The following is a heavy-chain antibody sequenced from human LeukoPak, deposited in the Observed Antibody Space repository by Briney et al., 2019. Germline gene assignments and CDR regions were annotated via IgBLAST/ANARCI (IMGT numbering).Heavy chain of an antibody. CDR2: INPSGGST. CDR1: GYTFTSYY. D-gene: IGHD3-9*01. CDR3: ARAPVRRYDILTGYFRAFDI. V-gene: IGHV1-46*03. Sequence: ASVKVSCKASGYTFTSYYMHWVQQAPGQGLEWMGIINPSGGSTSYAQKFQGRVTMTRDTSTSTVYMELSSLRSEDTAVYYCARAPVRRYDILTGYFRAFDIWGQGTMVTVSS. J-gene: IGHJ3*02.